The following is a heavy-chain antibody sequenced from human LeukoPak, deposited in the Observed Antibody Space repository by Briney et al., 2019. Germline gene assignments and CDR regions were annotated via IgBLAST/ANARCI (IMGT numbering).Heavy chain of an antibody. Sequence: SETLSLTCAVYGGSFSGYYWSWIRQPPGKGLEWIGEINHSGSTNYNLSLKSRVTISVDTSKNQFSLKLSSVTAADTAVYYCARGIAAAGPFDYWGQGTLVTVSS. D-gene: IGHD6-13*01. CDR2: INHSGST. V-gene: IGHV4-34*01. CDR1: GGSFSGYY. CDR3: ARGIAAAGPFDY. J-gene: IGHJ4*02.